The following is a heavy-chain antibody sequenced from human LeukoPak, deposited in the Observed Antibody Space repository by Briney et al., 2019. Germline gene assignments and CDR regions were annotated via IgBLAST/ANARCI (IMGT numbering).Heavy chain of an antibody. CDR2: ISSSGSTI. D-gene: IGHD2-2*02. V-gene: IGHV3-48*03. Sequence: GSLRLSCAASGFTLSSYEMNWVRQAPGKGLEWVSYISSSGSTIYYADSVKGRFTTSRDNAKNSLYLQMNSLRAEDTAVYYCARDLGYCTSTSCYSLYGMDVWGKGTTVTVSS. J-gene: IGHJ6*04. CDR3: ARDLGYCTSTSCYSLYGMDV. CDR1: GFTLSSYE.